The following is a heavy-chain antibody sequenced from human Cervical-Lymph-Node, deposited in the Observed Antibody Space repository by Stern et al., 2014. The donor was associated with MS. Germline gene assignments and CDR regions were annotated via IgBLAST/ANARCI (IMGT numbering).Heavy chain of an antibody. CDR3: ASGGVTAYCSGSGCYGWFDP. CDR2: IIPIFGTT. D-gene: IGHD2-15*01. CDR1: GGT. V-gene: IGHV1-69*18. Sequence: VQLVQSGAEVKQPASSVKVSCRASGGTIRWVRQAPGHGLEWMGRIIPIFGTTHYAQRFRGRVTITADESTGTVYMELTNLRSGDTAVYYCASGGVTAYCSGSGCYGWFDPWGQGTLVTVSA. J-gene: IGHJ5*02.